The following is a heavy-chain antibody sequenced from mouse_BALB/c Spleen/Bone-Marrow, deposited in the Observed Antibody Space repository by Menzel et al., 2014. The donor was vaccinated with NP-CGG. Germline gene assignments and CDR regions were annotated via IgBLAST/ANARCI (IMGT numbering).Heavy chain of an antibody. Sequence: QVQLQQSGTELVKPGASVKLSCKASGYTFTSYYMFWVKQRPGQGLVWIGEINPSNGGTVFNEKFKSKVTLTVDKSSSTAYIQLSGLTSEDSAVYYCIRSAGTGFAYWGQGTLVTVS. J-gene: IGHJ3*01. CDR1: GYTFTSYY. CDR2: INPSNGGT. D-gene: IGHD3-3*01. V-gene: IGHV1-53*01. CDR3: IRSAGTGFAY.